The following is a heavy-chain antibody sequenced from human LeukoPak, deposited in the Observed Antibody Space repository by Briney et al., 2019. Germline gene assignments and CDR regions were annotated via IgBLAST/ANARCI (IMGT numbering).Heavy chain of an antibody. CDR2: IYYSGST. CDR3: ARARGVYCSSNSCYGYYFDY. Sequence: SETLSLTCTVSGGSISSSSYYWSWIRQPPGKGLEWIGYIYYSGSTNYNPSLKSRVTISVDTSKNQFSLKLSSVTAADTAVYYCARARGVYCSSNSCYGYYFDYWGQGTLVTVSS. J-gene: IGHJ4*02. V-gene: IGHV4-61*01. CDR1: GGSISSSSYY. D-gene: IGHD2-2*01.